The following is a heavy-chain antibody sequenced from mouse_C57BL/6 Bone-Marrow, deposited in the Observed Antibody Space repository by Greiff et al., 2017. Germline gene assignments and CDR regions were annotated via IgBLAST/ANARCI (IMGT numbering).Heavy chain of an antibody. Sequence: EVQLQQSGAELVRPGASVKLSCTASGFNIKDDYMHWVKQRPEQGLEWIGWIDPENGDTEYASKFQGKATITADTSSNTSYLQLSSLTSEDTAVYYCSRDDGYTWFAFGGRGTRVTVTA. CDR1: GFNIKDDY. V-gene: IGHV14-4*01. J-gene: IGHJ3*01. CDR2: IDPENGDT. D-gene: IGHD2-3*01. CDR3: SRDDGYTWFAF.